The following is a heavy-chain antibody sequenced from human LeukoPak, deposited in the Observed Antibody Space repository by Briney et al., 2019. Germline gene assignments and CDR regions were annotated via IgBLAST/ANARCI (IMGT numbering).Heavy chain of an antibody. J-gene: IGHJ6*02. CDR3: AKVRTSVVESYYYYYAMDV. Sequence: PGGSLRLSCAASGFTFSSYGMHWVRQAPGKGLEWVAVISYDGSNKYYADSVKGRFTISRDNSKNSLYLQMNSLRTEDTALYYCAKVRTSVVESYYYYYAMDVWGQGTTVTVSS. V-gene: IGHV3-30*18. CDR1: GFTFSSYG. D-gene: IGHD5-18*01. CDR2: ISYDGSNK.